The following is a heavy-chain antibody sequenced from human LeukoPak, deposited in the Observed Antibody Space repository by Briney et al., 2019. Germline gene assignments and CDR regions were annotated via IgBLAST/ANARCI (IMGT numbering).Heavy chain of an antibody. J-gene: IGHJ4*02. Sequence: TGGSLRLSCAASGFTFSSYAMSWVRQAPGKGLEWVSAISGSGGSTYYADSVKGRFTISRDNAKNTLYLQMNSLRAEDTAVYYCASGIGVHVDYWGQGSLVTVSS. CDR2: ISGSGGST. D-gene: IGHD6-19*01. V-gene: IGHV3-23*01. CDR1: GFTFSSYA. CDR3: ASGIGVHVDY.